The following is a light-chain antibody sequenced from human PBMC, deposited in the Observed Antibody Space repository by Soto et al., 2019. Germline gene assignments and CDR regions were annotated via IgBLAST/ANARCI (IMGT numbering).Light chain of an antibody. CDR2: INN. J-gene: IGLJ3*02. Sequence: QSVLTQPPSASGTPGQRVTISCSGSSTNIGSNYVYWYQQVPGTAPKLLIYINNQRPSGVPDRFSASKSGTSASLAISGLRSEDEAAYYCATWDDSLNNPVFGGGTKLTVL. V-gene: IGLV1-47*02. CDR1: STNIGSNY. CDR3: ATWDDSLNNPV.